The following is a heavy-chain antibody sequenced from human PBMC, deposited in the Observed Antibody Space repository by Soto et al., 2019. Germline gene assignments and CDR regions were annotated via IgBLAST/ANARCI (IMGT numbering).Heavy chain of an antibody. CDR2: IYPGDSDT. CDR1: GYSFTSYW. D-gene: IGHD3-16*01. J-gene: IGHJ6*02. Sequence: GESLKISCKGSGYSFTSYWIGWVRQMPGKGLEWMGIIYPGDSDTRYSPSFQGQVTISADKSISTAYLQWSSLKASDTAMYYCARHGLRNDYVWGSYGSSYYYYGMDVWGQGTTVTVSS. V-gene: IGHV5-51*01. CDR3: ARHGLRNDYVWGSYGSSYYYYGMDV.